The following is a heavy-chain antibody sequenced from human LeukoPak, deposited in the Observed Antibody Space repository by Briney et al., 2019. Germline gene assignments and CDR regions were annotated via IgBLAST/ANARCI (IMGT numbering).Heavy chain of an antibody. CDR1: GFTFSSNW. Sequence: GGSLRLSCAASGFTFSSNWMHWVRRAPGKGLVWVSRINEDGSTTNYADSVKGRSTIFRDNAKNTLYLQMNSLRAEDTAVYYCVRDLGGRSGHWGQGTLVTVSS. D-gene: IGHD1-26*01. CDR2: INEDGSTT. V-gene: IGHV3-74*01. J-gene: IGHJ4*02. CDR3: VRDLGGRSGH.